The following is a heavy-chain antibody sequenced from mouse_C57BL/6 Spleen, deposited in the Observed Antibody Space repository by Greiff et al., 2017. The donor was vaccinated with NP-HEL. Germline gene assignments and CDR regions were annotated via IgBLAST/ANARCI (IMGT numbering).Heavy chain of an antibody. J-gene: IGHJ2*01. D-gene: IGHD2-5*01. Sequence: VQLQQSGPELVKPGASVKISCKASGYTFTDYYMNWVKQSHGKSLEWIGDINTNNGGTSYNQKFKGKATLTVDKSSSTAYMELRSLTSEDSAVYYCAKEYSNALDYWGQGTTLTVSS. CDR3: AKEYSNALDY. V-gene: IGHV1-26*01. CDR1: GYTFTDYY. CDR2: INTNNGGT.